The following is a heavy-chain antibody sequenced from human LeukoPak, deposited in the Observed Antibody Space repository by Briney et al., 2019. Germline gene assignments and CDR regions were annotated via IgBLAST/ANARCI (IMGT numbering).Heavy chain of an antibody. D-gene: IGHD6-19*01. CDR3: VRDATPQYPSGWVFFDL. V-gene: IGHV3-48*03. J-gene: IGHJ4*02. Sequence: GPCLRLACTASEFIFSNYETSCARQEAGEGLEWLSYISGGGTTIHYAGSVKGRFTISRDNDVNSLYLQMDSLSAEDTAVYYCVRDATPQYPSGWVFFDLWGQGTLVTVSS. CDR1: EFIFSNYE. CDR2: ISGGGTTI.